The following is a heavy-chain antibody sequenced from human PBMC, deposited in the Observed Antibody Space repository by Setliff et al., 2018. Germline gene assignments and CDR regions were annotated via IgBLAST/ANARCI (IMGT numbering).Heavy chain of an antibody. CDR2: ISAYNGKT. V-gene: IGHV1-18*01. Sequence: ASVKVSCKASGYTLSNSILSWVRQAPGQGLEWVGWISAYNGKTYFAQKFQDRITLTTDTSTNTGYLELRGLRSDDTAVYYCVRLVRYCSKTACQRISGEEVWGQGTLVTVSS. J-gene: IGHJ4*02. CDR3: VRLVRYCSKTACQRISGEEV. CDR1: GYTLSNSI. D-gene: IGHD3-10*01.